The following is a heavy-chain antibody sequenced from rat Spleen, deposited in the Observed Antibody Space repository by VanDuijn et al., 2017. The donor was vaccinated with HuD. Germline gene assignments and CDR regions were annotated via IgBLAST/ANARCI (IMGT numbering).Heavy chain of an antibody. CDR3: ARQGYLRDWYFDL. Sequence: EVQLMESNGGLVQPGRSLKLSCAASGFTVSDYYMAWVRQAPTAGLEWVATFSFDGRTTYYRDSVKGRFIISRDNAKNTLYLQMDSLRSEDTATYYCARQGYLRDWYFDLWGPGTMVTVSS. CDR2: FSFDGRTT. J-gene: IGHJ1*01. D-gene: IGHD1-12*03. V-gene: IGHV5-29*01. CDR1: GFTVSDYY.